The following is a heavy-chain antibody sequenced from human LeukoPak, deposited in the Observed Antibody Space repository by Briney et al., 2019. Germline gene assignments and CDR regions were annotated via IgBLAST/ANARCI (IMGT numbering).Heavy chain of an antibody. J-gene: IGHJ6*02. CDR3: AREDPQTTVPEGMDV. CDR1: GGSISYYY. V-gene: IGHV4-59*01. D-gene: IGHD4-17*01. CDR2: IYYSGTT. Sequence: PSETLSLTCTVSGGSISYYYWSWIRQSPGKGLEWIGYIYYSGTTNYNPSLKSRVTISVDTSKNQFSLQLKSVTAADTAVYYCAREDPQTTVPEGMDVWGQGTTVTVSS.